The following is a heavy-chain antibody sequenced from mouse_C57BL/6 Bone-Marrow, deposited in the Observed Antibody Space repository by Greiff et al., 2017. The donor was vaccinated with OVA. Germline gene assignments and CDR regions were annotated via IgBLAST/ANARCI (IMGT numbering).Heavy chain of an antibody. J-gene: IGHJ1*03. CDR3: TTKAYYYGSSYWYFDV. D-gene: IGHD1-1*01. V-gene: IGHV14-4*01. CDR2: IDPENGDT. Sequence: EVTLQESGAELVRPGASVKLSCTASGFNIKDDYMHWVKQRPEQGLEWVGWIDPENGDTEYASKFQGKATITADTSSNTAYLQLSSLTSEDTAVYYCTTKAYYYGSSYWYFDVWGTGTTVTVSS. CDR1: GFNIKDDY.